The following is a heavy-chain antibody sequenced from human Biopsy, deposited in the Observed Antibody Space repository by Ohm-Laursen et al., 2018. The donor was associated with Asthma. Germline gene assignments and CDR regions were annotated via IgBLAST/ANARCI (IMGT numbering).Heavy chain of an antibody. CDR1: GGTFSSNS. Sequence: SSVKVSCKASGGTFSSNSINWVRQAAGQGLEWMGGLIPVLGTPDHAQMFEGRVTITADESTSTAYMELSSLSSEDTAVYYCARGYSGSDRIVYYYSGLEVWGQGTTVTVSS. CDR3: ARGYSGSDRIVYYYSGLEV. D-gene: IGHD5-12*01. CDR2: LIPVLGTP. J-gene: IGHJ6*02. V-gene: IGHV1-69*01.